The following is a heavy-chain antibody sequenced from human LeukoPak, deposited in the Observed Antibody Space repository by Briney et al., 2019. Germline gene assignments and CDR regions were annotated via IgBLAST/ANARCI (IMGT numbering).Heavy chain of an antibody. J-gene: IGHJ6*02. CDR3: ARVAVVVVVAATPTDYGMDV. CDR1: GGSISSSSYY. Sequence: SETLSLTCTVSGGSISSSSYYWGWIRQPPGKGLEWIGSIYHSGSTYYNPALKSRVTISVDTSKNQFSLKLSSVTAADTAVYYCARVAVVVVVAATPTDYGMDVWGQGTTVTVSS. CDR2: IYHSGST. D-gene: IGHD2-15*01. V-gene: IGHV4-39*07.